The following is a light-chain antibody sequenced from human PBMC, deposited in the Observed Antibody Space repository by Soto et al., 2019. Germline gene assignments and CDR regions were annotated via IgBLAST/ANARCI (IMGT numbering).Light chain of an antibody. CDR2: EVT. CDR3: ASYAGSNKV. Sequence: QSALTQPPSASGSPGQSVTISCTGTSSDVGGYNYVSWYQQHPGKAPKLMIYEVTKRPSGVPDRFSGSKSVNTASLTVSGLLPEDEADYYCASYAGSNKVFGTGTKLTVL. V-gene: IGLV2-8*01. J-gene: IGLJ1*01. CDR1: SSDVGGYNY.